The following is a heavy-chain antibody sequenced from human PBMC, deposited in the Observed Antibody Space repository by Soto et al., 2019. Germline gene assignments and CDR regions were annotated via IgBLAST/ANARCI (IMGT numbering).Heavy chain of an antibody. CDR2: ISYDGSNK. Sequence: HPGGSLRLSCAASGFTFSSYGMHWVRQAPGKGLEWVAVISYDGSNKYYADSVKGRFTISRDNSKNTLYLQMNSLRAEDTAVYYCATTMKSIAARGAFDYWGQGTLVTVSS. D-gene: IGHD6-6*01. J-gene: IGHJ4*02. V-gene: IGHV3-30*03. CDR1: GFTFSSYG. CDR3: ATTMKSIAARGAFDY.